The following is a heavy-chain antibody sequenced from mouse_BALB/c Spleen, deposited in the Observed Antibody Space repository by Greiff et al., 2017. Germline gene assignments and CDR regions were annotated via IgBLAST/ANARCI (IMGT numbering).Heavy chain of an antibody. CDR2: IDPANGNT. CDR1: GFNIKDTY. D-gene: IGHD3-1*01. J-gene: IGHJ2*01. CDR3: ASPGPLDY. Sequence: VQLQQSGAELVKPGALVKLSCTASGFNIKDTYMHWVKQRPEQGLEWIGRIDPANGNTKYDPKFQGKATITADTSSNTAYLQLSSLTSEDTAVYYCASPGPLDYWGQGTTLTVSS. V-gene: IGHV14-3*02.